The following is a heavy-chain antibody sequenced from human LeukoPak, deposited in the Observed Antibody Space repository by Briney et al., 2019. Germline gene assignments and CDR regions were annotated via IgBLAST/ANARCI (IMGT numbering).Heavy chain of an antibody. V-gene: IGHV1-2*02. J-gene: IGHJ4*02. Sequence: GASVKVSCKASGYTFTGYYMHWVRQAPGQGLEWMGWINPNSGGTNYAQKFQGRVTMTRDTSISTAYMELRSLRSDDTAVYYCARAVPYYFGSGSTEEFDYWGQGTLVTVSS. CDR2: INPNSGGT. D-gene: IGHD3-10*01. CDR3: ARAVPYYFGSGSTEEFDY. CDR1: GYTFTGYY.